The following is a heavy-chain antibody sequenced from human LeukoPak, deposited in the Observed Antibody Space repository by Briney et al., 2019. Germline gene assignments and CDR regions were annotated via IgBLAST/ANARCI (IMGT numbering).Heavy chain of an antibody. CDR2: TFQGGGEI. Sequence: GGSLRLSCAASGFTFSSYAMNWVRQPPGKGLEWVSSTFQGGGEIHYADSVRGRFTISRDNSRSTLFLQMNSLRGEDTAIYYCATYRQVKLPFEAWGQGTLVTVSS. CDR1: GFTFSSYA. CDR3: ATYRQVKLPFEA. J-gene: IGHJ5*02. V-gene: IGHV3-23*01. D-gene: IGHD5-18*01.